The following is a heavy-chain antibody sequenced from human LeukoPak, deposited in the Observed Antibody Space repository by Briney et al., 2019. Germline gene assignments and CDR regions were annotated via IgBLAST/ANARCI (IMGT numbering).Heavy chain of an antibody. V-gene: IGHV3-74*01. D-gene: IGHD3-10*01. CDR2: IIGDGSST. CDR3: LRGGGSGSYGYFQH. J-gene: IGHJ1*01. CDR1: GFTFSSYW. Sequence: GGSLRLSCAASGFTFSSYWMHWVRQTPGKGLVWLPRIIGDGSSTNYAESVKGRFTISRDNAKSTVYLQMNSLRDEDTAVYYCLRGGGSGSYGYFQHWGQGTLVTVSS.